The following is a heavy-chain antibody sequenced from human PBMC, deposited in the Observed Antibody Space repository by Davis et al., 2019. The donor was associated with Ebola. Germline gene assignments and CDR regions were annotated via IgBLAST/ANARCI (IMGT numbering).Heavy chain of an antibody. CDR3: ARDRAKGIAALPGY. D-gene: IGHD6-13*01. J-gene: IGHJ4*02. Sequence: GESLKISCAASGFTFSSYSMNWVRQAPGKGLEWVSSISSSSSYIYYADSVKGRFTISRDNAKNTLYLQMNSLRAEDTAVYYCARDRAKGIAALPGYWGQGTLVTVSS. V-gene: IGHV3-21*01. CDR2: ISSSSSYI. CDR1: GFTFSSYS.